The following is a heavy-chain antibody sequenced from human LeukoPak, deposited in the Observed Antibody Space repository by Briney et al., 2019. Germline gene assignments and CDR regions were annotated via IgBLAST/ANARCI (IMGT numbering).Heavy chain of an antibody. V-gene: IGHV4-34*01. D-gene: IGHD2-8*01. J-gene: IGHJ5*02. CDR2: INHSGST. CDR1: GGSFSGYY. Sequence: SETLSLTCAVYGGSFSGYYWSWIRQPPGKGLEWIGEINHSGSTNYNPSLKSRVTISVGTSKNQFSLKLSSVTAADTAVYYCARGGRYCTNGVCYMRFDPWGQGTLVTVSS. CDR3: ARGGRYCTNGVCYMRFDP.